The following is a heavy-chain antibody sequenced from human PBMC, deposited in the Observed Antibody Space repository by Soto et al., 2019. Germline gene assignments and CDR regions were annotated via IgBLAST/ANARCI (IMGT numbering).Heavy chain of an antibody. V-gene: IGHV1-69*13. J-gene: IGHJ1*01. Sequence: SVKVSCKASGGTFSSYAISWVRQAPGQGLEWMGGIIPIFGTANYAQKFQGRVTITADESTSTAYMELSSLRSEDTAVYYCARVGSSSSIQNAFQHWGQGTLVTVSS. CDR3: ARVGSSSSIQNAFQH. CDR2: IIPIFGTA. CDR1: GGTFSSYA. D-gene: IGHD6-6*01.